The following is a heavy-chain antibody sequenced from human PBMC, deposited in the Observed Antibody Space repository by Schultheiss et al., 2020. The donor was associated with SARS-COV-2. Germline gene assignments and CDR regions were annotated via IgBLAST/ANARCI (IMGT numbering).Heavy chain of an antibody. D-gene: IGHD2-2*03. CDR3: TRGGGYCSSTSCYGGDLSMSRWYYGMDV. J-gene: IGHJ6*02. V-gene: IGHV3-49*04. CDR1: GLTFSSYG. CDR2: IRIKAYGGTT. Sequence: GGSLRLSCAASGLTFSSYGMHWVRQAPGKGLEWVGFIRIKAYGGTTEYAASVKGRFTISRDDSKSIAYLQMNSLKTEDTAVYYCTRGGGYCSSTSCYGGDLSMSRWYYGMDVWSQGTAVTVSS.